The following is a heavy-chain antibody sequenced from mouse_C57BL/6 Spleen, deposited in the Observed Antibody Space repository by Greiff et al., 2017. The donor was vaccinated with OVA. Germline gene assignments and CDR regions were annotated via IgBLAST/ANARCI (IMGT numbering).Heavy chain of an antibody. D-gene: IGHD4-1*01. CDR3: TSRGTGTVYFDY. CDR1: GYTFTDYE. V-gene: IGHV1-15*01. Sequence: QVQLKESGAELVRPGASVTLSCKASGYTFTDYEMHWVKQTPVHGLEWIGAIDPETGGTAYNQKFKGKAILTADKSSSTAYMELRSLTSEDSAVYYCTSRGTGTVYFDYWGQGTTLTVSS. CDR2: IDPETGGT. J-gene: IGHJ2*01.